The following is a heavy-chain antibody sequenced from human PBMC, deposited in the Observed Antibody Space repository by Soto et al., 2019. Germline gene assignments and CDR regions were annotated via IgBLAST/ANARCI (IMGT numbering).Heavy chain of an antibody. J-gene: IGHJ6*02. CDR2: INHSGVT. V-gene: IGHV4-39*07. CDR1: GGSISSGGYY. Sequence: PSETLSLTCTVSGGSISSGGYYWSWIRQPPGKGLEWIGEINHSGVTNYKPSLKRRVTISVDTSKNQFSLQLKSVTAADTALYYCARFSGSYYYAMDVWGQGSTVTV. CDR3: ARFSGSYYYAMDV. D-gene: IGHD6-19*01.